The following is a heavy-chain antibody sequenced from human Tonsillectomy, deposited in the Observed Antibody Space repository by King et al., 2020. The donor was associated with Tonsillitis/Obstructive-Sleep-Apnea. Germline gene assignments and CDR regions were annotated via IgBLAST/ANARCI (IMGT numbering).Heavy chain of an antibody. Sequence: LQLQESGPGLVKPSETLSLTCTVSGGSISSSSYYWGWIRQPPGKGLEWIGSISYSGSTYYNPSLKSRVTISVDTSKNQFSLKLNSVTAADTAVYFCARGGSDDYGSNWVFYYYDMDVWGQGTTVTVSS. D-gene: IGHD4-23*01. J-gene: IGHJ6*02. CDR1: GGSISSSSYY. V-gene: IGHV4-39*01. CDR2: ISYSGST. CDR3: ARGGSDDYGSNWVFYYYDMDV.